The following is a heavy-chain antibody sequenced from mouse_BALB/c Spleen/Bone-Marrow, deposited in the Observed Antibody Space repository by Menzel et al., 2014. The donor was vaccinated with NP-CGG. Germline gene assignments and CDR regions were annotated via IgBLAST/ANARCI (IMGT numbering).Heavy chain of an antibody. Sequence: GAELVKPGASVKLSCKASGYTFTSYYMYWVKQRPGQGLEWIGEITPSNGDTNFNEKFKSKATLTVDKSSSTAYMQLSSLTSEDSAVYYCSREGAYWGQGTLVTVSA. CDR2: ITPSNGDT. V-gene: IGHV1S81*02. J-gene: IGHJ3*01. CDR3: SREGAY. CDR1: GYTFTSYY.